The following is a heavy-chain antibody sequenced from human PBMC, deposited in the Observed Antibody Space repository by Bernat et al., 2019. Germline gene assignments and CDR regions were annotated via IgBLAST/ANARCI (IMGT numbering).Heavy chain of an antibody. CDR2: IKSKTDGGTT. Sequence: EVQLVESGGGLVKPGGSLRLSCTASGFTFSNTWFSWVRQAPGKGLEWVGRIKSKTDGGTTDYAAPVKGRFTISRDDSKNTLYLQMNSLKTEDTAVYYCTTVSPTLSAFDIWGQGTMVTVSS. CDR3: TTVSPTLSAFDI. CDR1: GFTFSNTW. V-gene: IGHV3-15*01. J-gene: IGHJ3*02. D-gene: IGHD2/OR15-2a*01.